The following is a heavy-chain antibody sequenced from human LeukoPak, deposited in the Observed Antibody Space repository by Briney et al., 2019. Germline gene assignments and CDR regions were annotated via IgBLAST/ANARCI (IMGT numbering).Heavy chain of an antibody. CDR1: SYSVSSDHY. V-gene: IGHV4-38-2*02. CDR2: IYHSGST. CDR3: AAYGEPPFDY. J-gene: IGHJ4*02. Sequence: SETLYLTCTVSSYSVSSDHYWGWIRQPPGKGLEWIGIIYHSGSTYYNPSLKSRVTISVDTSKNQFSLKLTSVTAADTAVYYCAAYGEPPFDYWGQGTLVTVSS. D-gene: IGHD4-17*01.